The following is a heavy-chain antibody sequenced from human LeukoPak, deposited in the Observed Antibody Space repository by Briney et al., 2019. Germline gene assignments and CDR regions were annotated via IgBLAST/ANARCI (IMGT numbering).Heavy chain of an antibody. CDR1: DDSISSTSYY. CDR3: VRAGDYGDYVGWFDP. J-gene: IGHJ5*02. Sequence: SQTLSLTCTVSDDSISSTSYYWSWIRQPAGKGLEWIGRIYTSGSTNYNPSLKSRLTMSVDTSKNQFSLKLNSVTAADTAVYYCVRAGDYGDYVGWFDPWGQGTLVTVSS. D-gene: IGHD4-17*01. V-gene: IGHV4-61*02. CDR2: IYTSGST.